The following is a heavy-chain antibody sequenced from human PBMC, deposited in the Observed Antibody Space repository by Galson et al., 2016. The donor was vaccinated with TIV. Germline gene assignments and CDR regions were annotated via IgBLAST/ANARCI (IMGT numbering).Heavy chain of an antibody. CDR2: INPNTGVT. CDR1: GYTFTDYY. J-gene: IGHJ6*02. V-gene: IGHV1-2*06. CDR3: ASTPSRRPYDCYGVDV. Sequence: SVKVSCKASGYTFTDYYMHWVRQAPGQGLEWMGLINPNTGVTTYAQNFQGRVTMTRDTSITTAYIELSRLPSDDTAVYYCASTPSRRPYDCYGVDVWGQGATVIASS. D-gene: IGHD3-16*01.